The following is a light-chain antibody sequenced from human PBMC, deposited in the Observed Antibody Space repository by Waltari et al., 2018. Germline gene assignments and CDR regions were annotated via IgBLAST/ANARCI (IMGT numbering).Light chain of an antibody. CDR1: QRVSSY. V-gene: IGKV3-11*01. Sequence: EIVLTQSPATLSLSPGERATTPCRASQRVSSYLAWYQRKPGQAPRLLIYDASTRATGIPARFSGRGSGTDFTLTISSLEPEDCAFDYCQQRSNWPLTFGGGTKVEIK. J-gene: IGKJ4*01. CDR2: DAS. CDR3: QQRSNWPLT.